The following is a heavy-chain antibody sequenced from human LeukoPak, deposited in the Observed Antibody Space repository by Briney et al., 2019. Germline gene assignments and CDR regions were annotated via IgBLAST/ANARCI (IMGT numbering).Heavy chain of an antibody. Sequence: PSETLSLTCTVSGGSISSSSYYWAWIRQPPGKWLEWIGSMYYSGNTYYNPSLKSRVTISADTSKNQFSMKLSSVTAADTAVYYCGRCSSGSYNWFDPWGQGTLVTVSS. CDR2: MYYSGNT. J-gene: IGHJ5*02. CDR1: GGSISSSSYY. V-gene: IGHV4-39*01. CDR3: GRCSSGSYNWFDP. D-gene: IGHD1-26*01.